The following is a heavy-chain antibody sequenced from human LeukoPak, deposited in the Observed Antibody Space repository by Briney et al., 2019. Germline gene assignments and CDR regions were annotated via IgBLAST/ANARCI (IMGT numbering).Heavy chain of an antibody. D-gene: IGHD3-22*01. Sequence: PGGSLRLSCAASGFTFSSYGMHWVRQAPGKGLGWVAFIRYDGSNKYYADSVKGRFTISRDNSKNTLYLQMNSLRAEDTAVYYCANGYYYDSSGYYATGPFDYWGQGTLVTVSS. CDR1: GFTFSSYG. V-gene: IGHV3-30*02. J-gene: IGHJ4*02. CDR2: IRYDGSNK. CDR3: ANGYYYDSSGYYATGPFDY.